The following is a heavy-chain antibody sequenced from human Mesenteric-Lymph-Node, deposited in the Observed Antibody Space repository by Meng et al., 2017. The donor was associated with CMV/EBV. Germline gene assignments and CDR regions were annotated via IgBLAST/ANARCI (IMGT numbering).Heavy chain of an antibody. CDR2: IFGDGTT. Sequence: GESLKISCVGSGLIVSRNYMSWVRQAPGKGLEWVSVIFGDGTTYYAGSVRGRFTISRDNSKDTLYLQMNSLRAEDTAVYYCVRYYGAGSYFGDSWGQGTQVTVSS. J-gene: IGHJ4*02. V-gene: IGHV3-53*01. CDR3: VRYYGAGSYFGDS. D-gene: IGHD3-10*01. CDR1: GLIVSRNY.